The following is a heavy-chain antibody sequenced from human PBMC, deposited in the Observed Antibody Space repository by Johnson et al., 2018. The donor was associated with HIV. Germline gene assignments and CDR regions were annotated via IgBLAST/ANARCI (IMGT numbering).Heavy chain of an antibody. D-gene: IGHD3-22*01. V-gene: IGHV3-30*04. CDR1: SFISSSFA. CDR2: ISYDGSEK. CDR3: ARGSRYTYDYDDVNLLQAFDV. Sequence: EYLVESGNSAVQARKCVIYSSASSSFISSSFAMHWVRQAPGKGLEWVAVISYDGSEKYFEDSVKGRFTISRDSSKNTLYLQMNSLRAEDTAVYYCARGSRYTYDYDDVNLLQAFDVWGQGTMVTVSS. J-gene: IGHJ3*01.